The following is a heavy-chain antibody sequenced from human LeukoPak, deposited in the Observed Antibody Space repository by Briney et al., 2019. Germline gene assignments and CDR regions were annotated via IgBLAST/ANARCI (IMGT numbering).Heavy chain of an antibody. J-gene: IGHJ4*02. V-gene: IGHV3-21*01. CDR3: ARDQEGYDFWSGYTDY. Sequence: PGGSLRLSCAASGFTFSSYSMNWVRQAPGKGLEWVSSISSSSSYIYYADSVKGRFTISRDNAKNSLYLQMNSLRAEDTAVYYCARDQEGYDFWSGYTDYWGQGTLVTVSS. D-gene: IGHD3-3*01. CDR2: ISSSSSYI. CDR1: GFTFSSYS.